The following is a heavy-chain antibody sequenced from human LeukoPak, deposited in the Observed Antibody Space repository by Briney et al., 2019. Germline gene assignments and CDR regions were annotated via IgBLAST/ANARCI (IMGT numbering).Heavy chain of an antibody. J-gene: IGHJ6*02. CDR1: GYTFTNYG. Sequence: GASVKVSCKASGYTFTNYGISWVRQAPGQGLEWMGWISAYNGNTNYAQKLQGRVTMTTDTSTSTAYMELRSLRSDDTAVYYCARGVVRGPPYYYYYGMDVWGQGTTVTVSS. V-gene: IGHV1-18*01. CDR3: ARGVVRGPPYYYYYGMDV. D-gene: IGHD3-10*01. CDR2: ISAYNGNT.